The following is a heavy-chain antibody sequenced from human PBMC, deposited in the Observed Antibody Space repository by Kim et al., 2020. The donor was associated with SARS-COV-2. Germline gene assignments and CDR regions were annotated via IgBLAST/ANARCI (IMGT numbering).Heavy chain of an antibody. D-gene: IGHD3-10*01. CDR3: ARTAVRGVIGWFDP. CDR2: IYPGDSDT. Sequence: GESLKISCKGSGYNFTMYWIAWVRQMPGKGLEWMGMIYPGDSDTRYSPSFQGQVTFSVDNSISTAYLQWRSLTASDTAMYFCARTAVRGVIGWFDPWGQG. J-gene: IGHJ5*02. V-gene: IGHV5-51*01. CDR1: GYNFTMYW.